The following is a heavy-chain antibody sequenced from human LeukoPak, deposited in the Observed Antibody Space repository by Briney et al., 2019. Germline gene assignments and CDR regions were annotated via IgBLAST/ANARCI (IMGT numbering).Heavy chain of an antibody. J-gene: IGHJ4*02. CDR3: AKDAYGDYVFDY. CDR1: GFTYSSYA. CDR2: LSGSGGST. Sequence: GGSLRLSCAASGFTYSSYAMSWVRQAPGKGLEWVSALSGSGGSTYYADSLKGRFTISRDNSKNTLYLQMNSLRAEDTALYYCAKDAYGDYVFDYWGQGTLVTVPP. V-gene: IGHV3-23*01. D-gene: IGHD4-17*01.